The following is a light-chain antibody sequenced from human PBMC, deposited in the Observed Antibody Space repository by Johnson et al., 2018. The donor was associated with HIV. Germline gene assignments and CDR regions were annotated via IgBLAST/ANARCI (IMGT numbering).Light chain of an antibody. CDR1: SSNIGDNY. Sequence: QSVLTQPPSVSAAPGQKVSISCSGSSSNIGDNYVSWYQQVPGTAPKLLIYEDTKRPSGIPDRFSGYKSGTSATLAITGLQTWDEADYYCETWDNSLNVGHVFGTGTKVTVL. CDR3: ETWDNSLNVGHV. CDR2: EDT. V-gene: IGLV1-51*02. J-gene: IGLJ1*01.